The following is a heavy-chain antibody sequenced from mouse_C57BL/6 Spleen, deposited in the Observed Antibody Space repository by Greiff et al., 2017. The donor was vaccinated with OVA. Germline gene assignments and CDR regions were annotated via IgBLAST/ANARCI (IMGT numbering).Heavy chain of an antibody. V-gene: IGHV3-1*01. CDR2: ISYSGST. D-gene: IGHD4-1*01. Sequence: EVKLVESGPGMVKPSQSLSLTCTVTGYSITSGYDWHWIRHFPGNKLEWMGYISYSGSTNYNPSLKSRISITHDTSKNHFFLKLNSVTTEDTATYYCARTNWGHFDYWGQGTTLTVSS. CDR3: ARTNWGHFDY. J-gene: IGHJ2*01. CDR1: GYSITSGYD.